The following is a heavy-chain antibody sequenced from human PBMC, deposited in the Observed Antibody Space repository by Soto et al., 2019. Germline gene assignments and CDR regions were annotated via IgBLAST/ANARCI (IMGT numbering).Heavy chain of an antibody. CDR3: ARDGPYCSSTSCYFDY. CDR2: IYHSGST. J-gene: IGHJ4*02. CDR1: GYSISSGYY. V-gene: IGHV4-38-2*02. D-gene: IGHD2-2*01. Sequence: TLSLTCAVSGYSISSGYYWGWIRQPPGKGLEWIGSIYHSGSTYYNPSLKSRVTISVDTSKNQFSLKLSSMTAADTAVYYCARDGPYCSSTSCYFDYWGQGTLVTVSS.